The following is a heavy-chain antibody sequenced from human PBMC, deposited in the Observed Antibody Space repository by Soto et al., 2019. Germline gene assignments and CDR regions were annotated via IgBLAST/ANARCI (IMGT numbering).Heavy chain of an antibody. CDR1: GFTVSSHS. J-gene: IGHJ2*01. V-gene: IGHV3-66*01. Sequence: EVPLVESGGGLVQPGGSLRLSCAASGFTVSSHSMSWVRQAPGKGLEWVSVIYSGGSTYYTDSVKGRFTISRDNSXNTLFLKINTLRAEDTAVYYCARDYYGGTSRYFDLWGRGTLVTVSS. D-gene: IGHD2-15*01. CDR2: IYSGGST. CDR3: ARDYYGGTSRYFDL.